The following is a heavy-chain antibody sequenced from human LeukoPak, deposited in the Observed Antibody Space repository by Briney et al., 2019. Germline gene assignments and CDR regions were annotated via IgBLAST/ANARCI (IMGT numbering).Heavy chain of an antibody. CDR2: TSTSNGNT. CDR3: VRTPPNWGADF. J-gene: IGHJ4*02. CDR1: GYTFTTYG. D-gene: IGHD7-27*01. V-gene: IGHV1-18*01. Sequence: ASVKVSCKASGYTFTTYGITWVRQAPGQGLEWTGWTSTSNGNTNYAPKLQGRVTLTTDTSTTTAYMELRSLRSDDTAVYYCVRTPPNWGADFWGQGTLVTVSS.